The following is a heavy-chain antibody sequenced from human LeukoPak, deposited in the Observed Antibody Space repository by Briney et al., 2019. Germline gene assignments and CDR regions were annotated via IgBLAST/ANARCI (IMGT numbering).Heavy chain of an antibody. CDR2: IYPGDSDT. Sequence: GESLKISCRGSGYPFVSYWIGWVRQRPGKGLEWMGIIYPGDSDTKYSPSFQGQVTISADKFINTAYLQWSSLKASDTAIYYCAKQRALSGHPDTFDVWAQGTMVIVSS. J-gene: IGHJ3*01. V-gene: IGHV5-51*01. D-gene: IGHD1-26*01. CDR3: AKQRALSGHPDTFDV. CDR1: GYPFVSYW.